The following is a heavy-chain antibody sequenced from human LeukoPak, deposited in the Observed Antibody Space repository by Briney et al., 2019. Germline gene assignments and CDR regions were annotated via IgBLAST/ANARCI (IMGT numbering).Heavy chain of an antibody. V-gene: IGHV4-39*01. CDR3: ARLETYYDFWSGPIVFYY. CDR1: VGSISSSSYY. Sequence: SETLSLTCTVSVGSISSSSYYWGWVRQPPGKGLEWSGSIYYSGSTYYNPSLKSRVNISVDTSKNQFSLKLSSVTAADTGVYYCARLETYYDFWSGPIVFYYWGQGTLVTVSS. D-gene: IGHD3-3*01. J-gene: IGHJ4*02. CDR2: IYYSGST.